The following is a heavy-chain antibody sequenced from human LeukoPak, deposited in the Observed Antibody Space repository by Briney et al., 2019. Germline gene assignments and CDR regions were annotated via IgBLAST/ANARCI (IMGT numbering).Heavy chain of an antibody. Sequence: PSETLSLTCTVSGGSISSYYWSWIRQAAGKGLEWIGRIYTSGGTNYNPYLESRVTMSVDTSKNQFLLMLSSVTGADAAVFYFWRAVGSGSFQNYYYYMEVWGKGTTVTISS. D-gene: IGHD3-10*01. V-gene: IGHV4-4*07. J-gene: IGHJ6*03. CDR1: GGSISSYY. CDR3: WRAVGSGSFQNYYYYMEV. CDR2: IYTSGGT.